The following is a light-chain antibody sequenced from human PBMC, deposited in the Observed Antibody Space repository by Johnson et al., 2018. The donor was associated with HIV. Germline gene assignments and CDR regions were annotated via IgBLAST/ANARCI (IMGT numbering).Light chain of an antibody. Sequence: QSVLTQPPSVSAAPGQKVTISCSGSSSNIGNNYVSWYQVLPGIAPKLLIYKNDQRPSGIPARFSGSKSGKSATLGITGLQTGDEADYYCGTWDSSLSPGGEVFGTGTKVTVL. CDR1: SSNIGNNY. V-gene: IGLV1-51*02. CDR2: KND. J-gene: IGLJ1*01. CDR3: GTWDSSLSPGGEV.